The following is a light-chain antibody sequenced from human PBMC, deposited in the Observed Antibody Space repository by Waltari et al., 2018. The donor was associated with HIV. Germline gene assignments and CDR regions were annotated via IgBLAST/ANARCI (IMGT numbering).Light chain of an antibody. CDR3: AAWDDSLSGPV. V-gene: IGLV1-47*01. J-gene: IGLJ3*02. Sequence: QSVLTQPPSASGTPGQRVTISCSGGTSNIGNNYVYWDQQLPGTAPKLLIYRHNQRPSGVPDRFSGSKSGTSASLAISGLRSEDEADYYCAAWDDSLSGPVFGGGTKLTVL. CDR1: TSNIGNNY. CDR2: RHN.